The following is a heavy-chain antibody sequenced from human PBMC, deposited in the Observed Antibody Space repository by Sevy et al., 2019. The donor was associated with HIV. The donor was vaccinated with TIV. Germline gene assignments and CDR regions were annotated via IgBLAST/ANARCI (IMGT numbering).Heavy chain of an antibody. J-gene: IGHJ6*02. CDR2: IFHNGNT. CDR1: GGSIRSDSYY. D-gene: IGHD6-19*01. CDR3: ARDHGYSNGWFPYYYYYGMDV. V-gene: IGHV4-31*03. Sequence: SETLSLTCSVSGGSIRSDSYYWTWIRQHPGKGLEWIGYIFHNGNTYYNPSLKSRVSISVDTSKNQFSLMLRSVTAAATAVYYCARDHGYSNGWFPYYYYYGMDVLGQGTTVTVSS.